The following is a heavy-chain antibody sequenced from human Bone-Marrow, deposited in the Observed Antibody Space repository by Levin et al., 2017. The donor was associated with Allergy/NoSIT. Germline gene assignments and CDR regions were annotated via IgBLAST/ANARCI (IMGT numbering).Heavy chain of an antibody. Sequence: GESLKISCTASGFIFSNYDITWVRQAPGKGLEWVSGTSGGGGSPYYADSVKGRFTTTGDKSQNTVYLQMNDLRVEDTARYYCAKEKWLRYGAPVDYWGQGTLVTVSS. J-gene: IGHJ4*02. CDR2: TSGGGGSP. V-gene: IGHV3-23*01. CDR1: GFIFSNYD. D-gene: IGHD2-2*02. CDR3: AKEKWLRYGAPVDY.